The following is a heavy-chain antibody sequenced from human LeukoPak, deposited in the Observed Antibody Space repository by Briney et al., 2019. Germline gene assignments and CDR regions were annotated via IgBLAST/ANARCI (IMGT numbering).Heavy chain of an antibody. CDR3: ARECCGGWYAHRGIDLDY. V-gene: IGHV1-46*01. J-gene: IGHJ4*02. CDR1: GYSFTNKH. CDR2: INPRGGDT. Sequence: ASVKGSCKASGYSFTNKHMHWVRQAPGQGLEWMGIINPRGGDTNYAQKFQGRVTMTSDTSTSTVYMEMSSLRSEDTAVYYCARECCGGWYAHRGIDLDYWGQGTLVSVSS. D-gene: IGHD6-19*01.